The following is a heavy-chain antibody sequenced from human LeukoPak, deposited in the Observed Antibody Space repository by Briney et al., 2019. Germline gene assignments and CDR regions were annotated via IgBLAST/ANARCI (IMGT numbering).Heavy chain of an antibody. V-gene: IGHV4-39*07. CDR2: IYFSGRT. CDR1: GGSISSSSYY. J-gene: IGHJ4*02. D-gene: IGHD3-10*01. Sequence: SETLSLTCNVSGGSISSSSYYWGWIRQPPGKGLEWIGSIYFSGRTYYNMSLKSRVTISIDTSKNQFSLKVSSVTAADTAVYYCARDNPYGSGTDYWGQGTLVTVSS. CDR3: ARDNPYGSGTDY.